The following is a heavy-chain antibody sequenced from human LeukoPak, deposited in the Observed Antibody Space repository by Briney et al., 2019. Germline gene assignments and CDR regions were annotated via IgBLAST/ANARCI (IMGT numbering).Heavy chain of an antibody. CDR2: ISSSSSYI. CDR1: GFTFSSYS. J-gene: IGHJ4*02. CDR3: ARVDYSGSLDY. V-gene: IGHV3-21*01. Sequence: GGSLRLSCAVSGFTFSSYSMNWVRQAPGRGLEWVSSISSSSSYIYYADSVKGRFTISRDNAKNSLYLQMNSLRAEDTGVYYCARVDYSGSLDYWGQGTLVTVSS. D-gene: IGHD1-26*01.